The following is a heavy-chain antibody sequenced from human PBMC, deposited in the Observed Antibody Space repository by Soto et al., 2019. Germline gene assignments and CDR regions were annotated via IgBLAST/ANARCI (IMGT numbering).Heavy chain of an antibody. J-gene: IGHJ4*02. Sequence: GGSLRLSCGASGFTFSSCAMSWGRRAPGKGLEGVAASSGSSGSTYYVDSVKGRFTIYRDNSKNPLYQHMNSLRAEDTAVYYCEKLSAVRGVIRNPPDYWGQGTLVTVSS. CDR3: EKLSAVRGVIRNPPDY. CDR1: GFTFSSCA. V-gene: IGHV3-23*01. D-gene: IGHD3-10*01. CDR2: SSGSSGST.